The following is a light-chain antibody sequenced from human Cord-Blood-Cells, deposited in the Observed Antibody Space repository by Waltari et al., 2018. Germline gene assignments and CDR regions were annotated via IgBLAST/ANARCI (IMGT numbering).Light chain of an antibody. CDR1: SRAVRGYTF. CDR3: SSYTSSSTYV. Sequence: QSALTQPASVSRSPGQSLTISSTGPSRAVRGYTFVPWYQQHPGKAPKLMIYEVSNWPSGVSNRFSGSKSGNTASLTISGLQAEDEADYYCSSYTSSSTYVFGTGTKVTVL. CDR2: EVS. J-gene: IGLJ1*01. V-gene: IGLV2-14*01.